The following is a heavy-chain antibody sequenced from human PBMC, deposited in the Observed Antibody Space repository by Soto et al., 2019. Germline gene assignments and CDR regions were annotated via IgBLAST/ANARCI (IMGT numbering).Heavy chain of an antibody. D-gene: IGHD3-3*01. V-gene: IGHV6-1*01. J-gene: IGHJ2*01. CDR2: TYYRSKWYN. CDR1: GDSVSSNSAA. CDR3: AREPLEPITIFGVVRPYFDL. Sequence: SQTLSLTCAISGDSVSSNSAAWNWIRQSPSRGLEWLGRTYYRSKWYNDYAVSVKSRITINPDTSKNQFSLQLNSVTPEDTAVYYCAREPLEPITIFGVVRPYFDLWGRGTLVTVSS.